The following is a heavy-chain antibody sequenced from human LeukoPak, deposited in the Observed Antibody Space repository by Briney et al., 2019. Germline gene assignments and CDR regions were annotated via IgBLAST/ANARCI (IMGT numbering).Heavy chain of an antibody. CDR1: GYTLTELS. J-gene: IGHJ5*02. D-gene: IGHD3-3*01. V-gene: IGHV1-24*01. CDR2: FDPADNQT. Sequence: ASVKVSCKVSGYTLTELSMHWVRQAPGKGLEWMGGFDPADNQTIYAEKFQGRVTMTRDMSTSTVYMELSSLRSEDTAVYYCAREAITIFGVVRTQTTYGPHRFDPWGQGTLVTVSS. CDR3: AREAITIFGVVRTQTTYGPHRFDP.